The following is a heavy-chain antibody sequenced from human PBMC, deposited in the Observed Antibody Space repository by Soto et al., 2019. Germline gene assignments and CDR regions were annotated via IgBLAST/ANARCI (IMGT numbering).Heavy chain of an antibody. CDR1: GGSFSGYY. V-gene: IGHV4-34*01. D-gene: IGHD1-1*01. CDR2: INHSGST. CDR3: ARVVKRKYYYYYGMDV. J-gene: IGHJ6*02. Sequence: SETLSLTCAVYGGSFSGYYWSWIRQPPGKGLKWIGEINHSGSTNYNPSLKSRVTISVDTSKNQFSLKLSSVTAADTAVYYCARVVKRKYYYYYGMDVWGQGTTVTVSS.